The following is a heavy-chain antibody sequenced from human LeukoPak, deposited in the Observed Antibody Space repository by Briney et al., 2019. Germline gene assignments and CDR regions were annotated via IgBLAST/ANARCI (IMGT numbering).Heavy chain of an antibody. CDR2: ISSGGGTI. V-gene: IGHV3-48*03. J-gene: IGHJ3*02. D-gene: IGHD2-21*01. CDR1: GFTFSSYE. Sequence: GGSLLLSCAASGFTFSSYELNWVRPAPGKGLEWISYISSGGGTIYYADAVKGLFTISRDDARISLYLQMKSMRAEDTAVYYCARDLLCGGASCYEPDTFDIWGQGTMVTVSS. CDR3: ARDLLCGGASCYEPDTFDI.